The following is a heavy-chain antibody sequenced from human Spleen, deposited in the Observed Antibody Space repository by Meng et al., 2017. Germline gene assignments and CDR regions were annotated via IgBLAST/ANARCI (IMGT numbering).Heavy chain of an antibody. CDR2: VYYNGNT. D-gene: IGHD5-12*01. CDR1: GGSISSAGFF. CDR3: ARDRLRQLDS. Sequence: QVQLQESGPGLVKPSETLSLTCTVSGGSISSAGFFWSWIRHHPGKGLEWIVSVYYNGNTYSNPALKSRVTSFVGTSKNQFSLRLTSVTAADTAMYYCARDRLRQLDSWGQGTLVTVSS. J-gene: IGHJ4*02. V-gene: IGHV4-31*03.